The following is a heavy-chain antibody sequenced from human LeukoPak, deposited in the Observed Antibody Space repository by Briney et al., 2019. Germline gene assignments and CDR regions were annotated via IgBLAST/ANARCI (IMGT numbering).Heavy chain of an antibody. CDR3: PRIPSSFWSGYRSWFDP. J-gene: IGHJ5*02. D-gene: IGHD3-3*01. CDR1: GGSISSNSYY. Sequence: AETLSLTCTVSGGSISSNSYYWGWIRQPPGKGLEWIGEINHSGSTNYNPSLKSRVTISVDTSKNQFSLKLSSVTAADTAVYYWPRIPSSFWSGYRSWFDPWGQGTLVTVSS. CDR2: INHSGST. V-gene: IGHV4-39*07.